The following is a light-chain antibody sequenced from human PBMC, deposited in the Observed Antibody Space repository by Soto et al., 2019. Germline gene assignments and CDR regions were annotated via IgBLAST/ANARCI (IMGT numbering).Light chain of an antibody. V-gene: IGKV1D-12*01. CDR2: GAC. J-gene: IGKJ1*01. CDR1: QDISSW. CDR3: QQGGDFPTT. Sequence: DIQMTQSPSSVSASVGDRVTITCRASQDISSWLGGYQQKTGKAPKLLITGACSLQSGVLSWFRGSESRTEFSLTPGSLHPEDFATYYSQQGGDFPTTFGQGTKVEIK.